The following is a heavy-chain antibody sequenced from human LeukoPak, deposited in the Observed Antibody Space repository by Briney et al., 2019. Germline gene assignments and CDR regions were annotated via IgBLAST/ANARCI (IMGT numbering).Heavy chain of an antibody. CDR3: AILSSGWHPSDFDY. Sequence: GGSLRLSCAASGFTVSSNYMSWVRQAPGKGLEWVSVISGSGGSTYYADSVKGRFTISRDNSKNTLYLQMNSLRAEDTAVYYCAILSSGWHPSDFDYWGQGTLVTVSS. D-gene: IGHD6-19*01. V-gene: IGHV3-23*01. CDR2: ISGSGGST. J-gene: IGHJ4*02. CDR1: GFTVSSNY.